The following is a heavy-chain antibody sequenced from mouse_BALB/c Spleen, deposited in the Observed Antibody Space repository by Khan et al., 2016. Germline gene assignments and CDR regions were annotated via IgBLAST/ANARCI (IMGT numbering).Heavy chain of an antibody. CDR1: GYTFTSYV. CDR2: INPYNEGT. D-gene: IGHD1-1*01. Sequence: VQLQQSGPELVKPGASVKLSCKASGYTFTSYVMHWVKQKPGQGLEWIGYINPYNEGTKFNEKLKGKATLTSDKSSSTAYMELSSLTSEDSAVYSCARIDDYGSSTWFAVGGKGTLVTVSA. CDR3: ARIDDYGSSTWFAV. V-gene: IGHV1S136*01. J-gene: IGHJ3*01.